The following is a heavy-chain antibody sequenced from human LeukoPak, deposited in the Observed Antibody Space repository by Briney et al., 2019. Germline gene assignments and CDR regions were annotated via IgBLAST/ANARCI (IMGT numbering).Heavy chain of an antibody. D-gene: IGHD3-3*01. Sequence: SQTLSLTCTVSGGSISSGDYYWTWIRQPPGKGLEWIGYIYKRGYTYYNPSLKSRVTISSDAAENQFSLKLSSVTAADTAMYYCARGVSDFWSPYYYMDVWGKGTTVTVSS. J-gene: IGHJ6*03. CDR2: IYKRGYT. V-gene: IGHV4-30-4*08. CDR1: GGSISSGDYY. CDR3: ARGVSDFWSPYYYMDV.